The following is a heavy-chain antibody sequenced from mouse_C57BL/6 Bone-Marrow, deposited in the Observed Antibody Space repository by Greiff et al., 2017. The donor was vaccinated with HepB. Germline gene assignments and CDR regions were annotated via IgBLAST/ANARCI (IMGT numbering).Heavy chain of an antibody. CDR3: ARSSNYVWYVDV. J-gene: IGHJ1*03. V-gene: IGHV14-3*01. D-gene: IGHD2-5*01. Sequence: EVQLQQSVAELVRPGASVKLSCTASGFNIKNTYMHWVKQRPEQGLEWIGRIDPANGKTKYAPKFQGKATITADTSSNTAYLHLTSLTSEDTAIYYCARSSNYVWYVDVWGTGTTVTVSS. CDR1: GFNIKNTY. CDR2: IDPANGKT.